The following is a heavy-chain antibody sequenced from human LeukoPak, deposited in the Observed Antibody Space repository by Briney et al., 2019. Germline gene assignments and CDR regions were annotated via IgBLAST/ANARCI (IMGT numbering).Heavy chain of an antibody. V-gene: IGHV1-8*01. J-gene: IGHJ4*02. Sequence: ASVKVSCKASGYTFTSYDINWVRQATGQGLEWMGWMNPNSGNTGYAQKFQGRVTMTRNTSISTAYTELSSLRSEDTAVYYCARGSYYYGPFDYWGQGTLVTVSS. D-gene: IGHD3-10*01. CDR3: ARGSYYYGPFDY. CDR1: GYTFTSYD. CDR2: MNPNSGNT.